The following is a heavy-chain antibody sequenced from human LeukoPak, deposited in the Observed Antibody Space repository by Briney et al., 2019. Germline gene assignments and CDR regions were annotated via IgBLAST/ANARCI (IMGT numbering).Heavy chain of an antibody. Sequence: AASVQVSCKASGYTFTGYYMHWVRQAPGQGLEWMGWINPNSGGTNYAQKFQGRVTMTRDTSISTAYMELSRLRSDDTAVYYCAREEGYYYDSSGYYYGYWGQGTLVTVSS. CDR2: INPNSGGT. CDR3: AREEGYYYDSSGYYYGY. V-gene: IGHV1-2*02. D-gene: IGHD3-22*01. J-gene: IGHJ4*02. CDR1: GYTFTGYY.